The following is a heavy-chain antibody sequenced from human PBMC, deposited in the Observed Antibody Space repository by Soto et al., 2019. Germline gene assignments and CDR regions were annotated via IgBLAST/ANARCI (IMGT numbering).Heavy chain of an antibody. Sequence: VQLVESGGGLVQPGRSLRLSCAASGFTFDDYAMHWVRQAPGKGLEWVSGISWNSGSIGYADSVKGRFTISRDNAKNSLYLQMNSLRAEDTALYYCAKDIDSSSWYYFDYWGQGTLVTVSS. CDR3: AKDIDSSSWYYFDY. CDR1: GFTFDDYA. D-gene: IGHD6-13*01. CDR2: ISWNSGSI. V-gene: IGHV3-9*01. J-gene: IGHJ4*02.